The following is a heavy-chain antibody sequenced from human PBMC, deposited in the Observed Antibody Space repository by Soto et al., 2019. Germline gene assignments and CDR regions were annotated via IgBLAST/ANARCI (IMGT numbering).Heavy chain of an antibody. CDR1: GGPFSRGCYY. J-gene: IGHJ4*02. CDR2: IFYTGST. Sequence: SETLSLTCTVSGGPFSRGCYYWSWIRQHPGKGLECIGYIFYTGSTYYNPTLKSRVTMSVDTSKRQFSLNLSSLTAADTAVYYCAREAAALGNDYWGQGTLVTVSS. CDR3: AREAAALGNDY. V-gene: IGHV4-31*03. D-gene: IGHD2-2*01.